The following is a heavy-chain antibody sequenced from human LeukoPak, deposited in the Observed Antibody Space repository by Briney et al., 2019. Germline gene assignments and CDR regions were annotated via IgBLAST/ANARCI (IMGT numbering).Heavy chain of an antibody. CDR2: IYYSGST. J-gene: IGHJ6*03. CDR3: AGHYGDPAALGYYYYMDV. CDR1: GGSISSSSYY. D-gene: IGHD4-17*01. Sequence: SETLSLTCTVSGGSISSSSYYWGWIRQPPGKGPEWIGSIYYSGSTYYNPSLKSRVTISVDTSKNQFSLKLSSVTAADTAVYYCAGHYGDPAALGYYYYMDVWGKGTTVTVSS. V-gene: IGHV4-39*01.